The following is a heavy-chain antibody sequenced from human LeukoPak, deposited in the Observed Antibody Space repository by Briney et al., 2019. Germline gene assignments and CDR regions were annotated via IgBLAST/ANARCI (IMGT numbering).Heavy chain of an antibody. D-gene: IGHD2-15*01. CDR2: IDPSDSYT. Sequence: GESLKISCKGSGYSFTSYWISWVRQMPGKGLEWMGRIDPSDSYTNYSPSFQGHVTISADKSISTAYLQWSSLEASDTAMYYCARAYDLGYSIDYWGQGTRVTVSS. J-gene: IGHJ4*02. CDR1: GYSFTSYW. V-gene: IGHV5-10-1*01. CDR3: ARAYDLGYSIDY.